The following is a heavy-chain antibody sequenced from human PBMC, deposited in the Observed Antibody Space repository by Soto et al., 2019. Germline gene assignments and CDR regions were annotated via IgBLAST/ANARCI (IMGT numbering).Heavy chain of an antibody. CDR1: GGSISSSSYY. CDR3: ARLRLVVGATHYYYYGMDV. V-gene: IGHV4-39*01. Sequence: SETLSLTCTVSGGSISSSSYYWGWIRQPPGKGLERIGSIYYSGSTYYNPSLKSRVTISVDTSKNQFSLKLSSVTAADTAVYYCARLRLVVGATHYYYYGMDVWGQGTTVTVSS. CDR2: IYYSGST. D-gene: IGHD1-26*01. J-gene: IGHJ6*02.